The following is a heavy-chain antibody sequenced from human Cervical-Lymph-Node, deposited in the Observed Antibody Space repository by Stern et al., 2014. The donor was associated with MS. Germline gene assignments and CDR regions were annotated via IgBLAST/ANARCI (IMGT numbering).Heavy chain of an antibody. CDR3: ARGQDAMVRGPTDI. V-gene: IGHV3-11*01. J-gene: IGHJ3*02. CDR1: GFTFRAYY. D-gene: IGHD3-10*01. CDR2: SSRSGSTI. Sequence: VPLVESGGGLVPPGGSLRLSCAASGFTFRAYYLRWIRPAPGPGLAWVSYSSRSGSTIYDADSVKGRFTSSRDNAKNSLYLQMNSLRAEDTAVDYCARGQDAMVRGPTDIGGQGTMGTVSS.